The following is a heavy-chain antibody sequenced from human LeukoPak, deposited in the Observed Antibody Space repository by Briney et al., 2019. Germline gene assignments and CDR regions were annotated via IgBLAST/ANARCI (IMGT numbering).Heavy chain of an antibody. CDR2: MNPNSGNT. Sequence: ASVKVSCKASGYTFTSYDINWVRQATGQGLEWMGWMNPNSGNTGYAQKFQGRVTMTRNTSISTAYMELSSLRSEDTAVYYCARVLGPNYYYYMDVWGKGTTVTISS. V-gene: IGHV1-8*01. J-gene: IGHJ6*03. CDR3: ARVLGPNYYYYMDV. CDR1: GYTFTSYD.